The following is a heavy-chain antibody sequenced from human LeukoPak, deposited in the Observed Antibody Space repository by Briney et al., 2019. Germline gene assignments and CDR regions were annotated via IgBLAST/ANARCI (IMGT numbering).Heavy chain of an antibody. CDR2: ISPSGSSI. D-gene: IGHD3-22*01. V-gene: IGHV3-11*04. CDR3: ARDSDSSGHYYMDYFDY. Sequence: GGSLRLSCAVSGLTFSDYYMSWTRQAPGKGPELVSYISPSGSSIFYVDSVKGRFTISRDNAKNSLYLQMNSLRAEDTAVYYCARDSDSSGHYYMDYFDYWGQRALVTVSS. CDR1: GLTFSDYY. J-gene: IGHJ4*02.